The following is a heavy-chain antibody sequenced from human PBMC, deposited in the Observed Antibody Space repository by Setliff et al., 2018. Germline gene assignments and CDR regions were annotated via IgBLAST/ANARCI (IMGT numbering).Heavy chain of an antibody. J-gene: IGHJ4*02. CDR1: GGSISSYY. Sequence: SETLSLTCTVSGGSISSYYWSWIRQPPGKGLAWIGEINHSGSTNYNPSLKSRVTISVDTSKNQFSLKLSSVTAADTAVYYCAREAPYYNFWSGYSDYWGQGTLVTVS. D-gene: IGHD3-3*01. CDR2: INHSGST. V-gene: IGHV4-34*01. CDR3: AREAPYYNFWSGYSDY.